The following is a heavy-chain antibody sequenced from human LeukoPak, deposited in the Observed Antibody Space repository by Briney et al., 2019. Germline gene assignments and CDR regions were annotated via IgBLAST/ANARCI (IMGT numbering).Heavy chain of an antibody. CDR3: ATGIVVVPAAMPHAFDI. D-gene: IGHD2-2*01. J-gene: IGHJ3*02. V-gene: IGHV1-24*01. CDR2: FDPEDGET. CDR1: GYTLTELS. Sequence: ASVKVSCKVSGYTLTELSMHWVRQAPGKGLEWMGGFDPEDGETIYAQKFQGRVTMTEDTSTDTAYMELSSLRSEDTAVYYCATGIVVVPAAMPHAFDIWGQGTMVTVSS.